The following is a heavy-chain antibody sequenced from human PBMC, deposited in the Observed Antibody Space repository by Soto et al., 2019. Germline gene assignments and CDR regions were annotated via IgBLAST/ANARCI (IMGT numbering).Heavy chain of an antibody. Sequence: CGTLRLSCAASRCTFSNYLTSCARQAPGKVREWVANIKQDGREKYYVDSVKGRFTVSRDTAKNSLYLQMKRLSAEDTAVYFCACATGSDDILTGYIYFEECGEGSLVTVCS. CDR2: IKQDGREK. CDR1: RCTFSNYL. CDR3: ACATGSDDILTGYIYFEE. V-gene: IGHV3-7*01. D-gene: IGHD3-9*01. J-gene: IGHJ4*02.